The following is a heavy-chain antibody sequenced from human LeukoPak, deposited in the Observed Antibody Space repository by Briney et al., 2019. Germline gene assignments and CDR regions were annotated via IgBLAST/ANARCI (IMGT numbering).Heavy chain of an antibody. CDR3: ARGTWSSSIDY. CDR2: IYDSGST. CDR1: GGSIRSSYYY. V-gene: IGHV4-39*01. Sequence: SETLSLTCTVSGGSIRSSYYYWGWIRQPPGKGLEWIGSIYDSGSTYYNPSLKSRVTISVDTSKNQFSLKLNSVTAADTAVYYCARGTWSSSIDYWGQGTLVTVSS. D-gene: IGHD6-6*01. J-gene: IGHJ4*02.